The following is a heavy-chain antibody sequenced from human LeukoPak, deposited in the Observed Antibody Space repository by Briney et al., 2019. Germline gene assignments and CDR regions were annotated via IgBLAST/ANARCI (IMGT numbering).Heavy chain of an antibody. CDR1: GFTFSSYS. CDR2: ISSSSSYI. V-gene: IGHV3-21*01. CDR3: ARDGYCSGGSCYGDY. D-gene: IGHD2-15*01. J-gene: IGHJ4*02. Sequence: GGSLRLSCAASGFTFSSYSMNWVRQAPGKGLEWVSSISSSSSYIYYADSVKGRFTISRDNAKNSLYLQMNSLRAEDTAVYYCARDGYCSGGSCYGDYWGQGTLVTVSS.